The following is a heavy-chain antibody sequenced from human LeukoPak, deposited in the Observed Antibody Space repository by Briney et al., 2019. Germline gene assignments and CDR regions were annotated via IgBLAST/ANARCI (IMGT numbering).Heavy chain of an antibody. J-gene: IGHJ4*02. D-gene: IGHD1-26*01. Sequence: PGRSLRLSCAASGFTFRSYTMHWVRQAPGKGLEWVAVILYDGRTINYAESVRGRFTISRDTSENTLYLQMNNLRPEDTAIYYCAREILGSAFSFDYWGQGTLVTVSS. CDR2: ILYDGRTI. CDR3: AREILGSAFSFDY. V-gene: IGHV3-30*04. CDR1: GFTFRSYT.